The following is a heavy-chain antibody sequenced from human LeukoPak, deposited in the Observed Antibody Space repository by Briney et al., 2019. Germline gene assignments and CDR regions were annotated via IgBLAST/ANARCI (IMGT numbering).Heavy chain of an antibody. D-gene: IGHD4-17*01. CDR1: GGSISSSSYY. V-gene: IGHV4-61*01. CDR2: IYYSGST. Sequence: SETLSLTCTVSGGSISSSSYYWSWIRQPPGKGLEWIGYIYYSGSTNYNPSLKSRVTISVDTSKNQFSLKLSSVTAADTAVYYCAREASDGDYAHFDYWGQGTLVTVSS. J-gene: IGHJ4*02. CDR3: AREASDGDYAHFDY.